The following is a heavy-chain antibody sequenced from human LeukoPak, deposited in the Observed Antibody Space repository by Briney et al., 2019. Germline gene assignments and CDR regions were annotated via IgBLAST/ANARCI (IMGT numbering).Heavy chain of an antibody. J-gene: IGHJ4*02. CDR2: IYSGGNT. CDR3: ARAFVTAAGFFDT. D-gene: IGHD6-13*01. Sequence: GGSLRLSCAHSGVTVSSSYMSWVRQAPGKGLEWVSVIYSGGNTYYADSVKGRFTISRDNSVNTLYLQMNSLRTEDTAMYYCARAFVTAAGFFDTWGRGTLVTVSS. V-gene: IGHV3-53*05. CDR1: GVTVSSSY.